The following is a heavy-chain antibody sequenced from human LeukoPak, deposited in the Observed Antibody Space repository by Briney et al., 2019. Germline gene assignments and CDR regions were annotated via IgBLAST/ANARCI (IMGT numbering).Heavy chain of an antibody. CDR3: ARDRVAATGDGFDI. V-gene: IGHV4-39*07. Sequence: SETLSLTCTVSGGSISSSGYFWGWIRQPPGKGLEWTGSIYFSGNTYYNPSLNNRVTMSVDTSRKHFSLKLSSVTAADTAVYYCARDRVAATGDGFDIWGQGTMVTVSS. J-gene: IGHJ3*02. D-gene: IGHD6-13*01. CDR2: IYFSGNT. CDR1: GGSISSSGYF.